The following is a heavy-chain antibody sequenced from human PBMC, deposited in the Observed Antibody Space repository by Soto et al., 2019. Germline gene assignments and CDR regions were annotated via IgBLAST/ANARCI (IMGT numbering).Heavy chain of an antibody. CDR1: GGSISSYY. Sequence: SETLSLTCTVSGGSISSYYWSWIRHPPGKGLEWIGYIYYSGSTNYNPSLKSRVTISVDTSKNQFSLKLSSVTAADTAVYYCARVRGPGAYSSGWYPYYFDYWGQGTLVTVSS. D-gene: IGHD6-19*01. CDR2: IYYSGST. V-gene: IGHV4-59*01. CDR3: ARVRGPGAYSSGWYPYYFDY. J-gene: IGHJ4*02.